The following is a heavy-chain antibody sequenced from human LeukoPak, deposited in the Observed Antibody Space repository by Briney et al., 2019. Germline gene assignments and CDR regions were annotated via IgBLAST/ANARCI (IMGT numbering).Heavy chain of an antibody. J-gene: IGHJ4*02. CDR3: ASGGGSDSNPATIDY. CDR2: ISSSSSTI. CDR1: GFTFSSYS. V-gene: IGHV3-48*04. D-gene: IGHD2-21*01. Sequence: GGSLRLSCVASGFTFSSYSMNWVRQAPGKGLEWVSYISSSSSTIYYADSVKGRFTISRDNAKNSLYLQMNSLRAEDTAVYYCASGGGSDSNPATIDYWGQGTLVTVSS.